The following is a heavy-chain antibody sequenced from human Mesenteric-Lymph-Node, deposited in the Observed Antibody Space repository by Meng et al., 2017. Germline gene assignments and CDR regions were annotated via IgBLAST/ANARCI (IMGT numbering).Heavy chain of an antibody. D-gene: IGHD4-17*01. V-gene: IGHV4-39*01. CDR2: VRYRGTA. Sequence: PPLLSPPYPLSLPFPFSRCSLYHISYFSDLLRQPPGKGLQWIGSVRYRGTAYYYPSLTSRVTISVDTSKNQFSLNLSSLTAADTAVYYCARHVYGDSDGFWGQGTLVTVSS. CDR3: ARHVYGDSDGF. CDR1: RCSLYHISYF. J-gene: IGHJ4*02.